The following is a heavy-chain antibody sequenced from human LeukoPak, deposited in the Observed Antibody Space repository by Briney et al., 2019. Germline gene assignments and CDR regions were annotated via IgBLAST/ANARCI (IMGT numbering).Heavy chain of an antibody. CDR2: IYPNSGGT. CDR1: GYTFTVYY. D-gene: IGHD6-19*01. J-gene: IGHJ4*02. V-gene: IGHV1-2*02. CDR3: ARDSGSGWQY. Sequence: ASVTVSFKASGYTFTVYYMHWVRQAPGQGREWMGWIYPNSGGTNYPQKFQGRVTMTRDTSISTAYMELSRLRSDDTAVYYCARDSGSGWQYWGQGTLVTVSS.